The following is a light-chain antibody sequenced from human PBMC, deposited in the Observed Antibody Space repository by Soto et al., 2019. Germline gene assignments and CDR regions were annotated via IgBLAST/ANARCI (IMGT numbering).Light chain of an antibody. CDR3: CSYAGSSSQ. CDR1: SSDVGSYNL. J-gene: IGLJ2*01. CDR2: EVN. Sequence: QSALTQPASVSGSPGQSITISCTGTSSDVGSYNLVSWYQQHPGKAPKLMIYEVNKRPSGVSNRFSGSKSGSTASLTISGLQAEDEANYYCCSYAGSSSQFGGGTKLTVL. V-gene: IGLV2-23*02.